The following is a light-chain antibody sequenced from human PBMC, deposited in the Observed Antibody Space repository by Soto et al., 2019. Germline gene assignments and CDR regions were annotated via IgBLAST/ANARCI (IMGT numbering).Light chain of an antibody. CDR1: PSDVADYNY. J-gene: IGLJ1*01. CDR2: DVS. CDR3: CSYAGGPYV. Sequence: QSALTQPRSVSGSPGKSVTISCTGTPSDVADYNYVSWYQQHLGNAPKLMIYDVSKRPSGVPDRFSGSKSGNTASLTISGLQAEDETDYYCCSYAGGPYVFGTGTKVTVL. V-gene: IGLV2-11*01.